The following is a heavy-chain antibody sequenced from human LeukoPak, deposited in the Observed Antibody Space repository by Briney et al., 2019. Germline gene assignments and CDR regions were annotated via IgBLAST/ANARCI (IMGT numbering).Heavy chain of an antibody. J-gene: IGHJ5*02. V-gene: IGHV4-59*12. CDR2: IYYSGST. Sequence: SETLSLTCTVSGGSISSYYWSWIRQPPGKGLEWIGYIYYSGSTYYNPSLKSRVTISVDTSKNQFSLKLSSVTAADTAVYYCARDGSIGNWFDPWGQGTLVTVSS. CDR1: GGSISSYY. CDR3: ARDGSIGNWFDP.